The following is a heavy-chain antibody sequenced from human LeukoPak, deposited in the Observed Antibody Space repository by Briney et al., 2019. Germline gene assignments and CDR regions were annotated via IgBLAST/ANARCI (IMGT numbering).Heavy chain of an antibody. V-gene: IGHV1-2*02. J-gene: IGHJ3*01. CDR1: GHIFTVDS. CDR3: ATAQHCSGGTCHAWTDAFHV. CDR2: THLNGGGT. Sequence: ASVTVSCTASGHIFTVDSIHWVRQAPGQGLEGMGWTHLNGGGTYRAQKFQDRVTMTKGTSIGTAYLELSTMTSDDTAVYYCATAQHCSGGTCHAWTDAFHVWGQGTMVTVSS. D-gene: IGHD2-15*01.